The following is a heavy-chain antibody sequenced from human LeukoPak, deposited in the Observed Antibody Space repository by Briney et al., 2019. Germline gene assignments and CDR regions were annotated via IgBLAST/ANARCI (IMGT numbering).Heavy chain of an antibody. CDR1: GYTFTNYW. CDR3: ARFDRSSSWFSGFEI. Sequence: GESLKISCQGSGYTFTNYWSAWVRQLPGKGLGWMEVIYPADSDTTYSPSFQGQVTISADKSISTAYLQWTSLKAPDTAMYYCARFDRSSSWFSGFEIWGQGTMVTVSS. V-gene: IGHV5-51*01. J-gene: IGHJ3*02. CDR2: IYPADSDT. D-gene: IGHD3-10*01.